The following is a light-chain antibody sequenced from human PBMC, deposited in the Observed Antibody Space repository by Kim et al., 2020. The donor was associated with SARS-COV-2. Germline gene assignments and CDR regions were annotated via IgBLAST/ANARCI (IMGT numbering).Light chain of an antibody. CDR1: SSDIGAGYD. V-gene: IGLV1-40*01. CDR2: ANS. CDR3: QSYDSLSGSKV. Sequence: RVTISCTGSSSDIGAGYDVHWYQQLPGTAPKLLIYANSSRPSGVPDRFSGSKSGTSASLAITGLQAEDEADYYCQSYDSLSGSKVFGGGTKLTVL. J-gene: IGLJ3*02.